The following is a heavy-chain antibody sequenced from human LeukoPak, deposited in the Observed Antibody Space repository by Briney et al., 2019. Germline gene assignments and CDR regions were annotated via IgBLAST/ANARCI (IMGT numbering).Heavy chain of an antibody. CDR2: FDPVDGET. J-gene: IGHJ4*02. V-gene: IGHV1-24*01. CDR3: ATDANIVGAPGNFGY. CDR1: GYTLTELS. Sequence: ASVKVSCKVSGYTLTELSMHWVRQAPGKGLEWMGGFDPVDGETIYAQKFQGRVTMTEDTSTDTAYMELSSLRSEDTAVYYCATDANIVGAPGNFGYWGQGPLVTVSS. D-gene: IGHD1-26*01.